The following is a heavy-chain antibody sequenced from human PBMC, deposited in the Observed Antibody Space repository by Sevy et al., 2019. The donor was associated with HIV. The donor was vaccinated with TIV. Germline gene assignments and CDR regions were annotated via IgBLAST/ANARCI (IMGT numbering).Heavy chain of an antibody. J-gene: IGHJ6*02. D-gene: IGHD6-13*01. V-gene: IGHV3-48*01. CDR1: GFTFSSYS. CDR3: ARDLHSSSWYKVRYYYGMDV. CDR2: ISSSSSTI. Sequence: GGSLRLSCAASGFTFSSYSMNWVRQAPGKGLEWVSYISSSSSTIYYADSVKGRFTISRDNAKNSLYLQMNSLRAEDTAVYYCARDLHSSSWYKVRYYYGMDVWGQGTTVTVS.